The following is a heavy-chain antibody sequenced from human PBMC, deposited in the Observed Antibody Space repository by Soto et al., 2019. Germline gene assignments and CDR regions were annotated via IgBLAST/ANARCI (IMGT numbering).Heavy chain of an antibody. D-gene: IGHD3-3*01. Sequence: SETLSLTCSVSGGTISGYYWTWIRQPAGKGLEWIGRIYSSGNTKYNPSLQSRVTMSLDTSNNQFSLRLTSVTAADMAVYYCARGQRFSDWFDPWGQGTLVTVSS. CDR2: IYSSGNT. CDR1: GGTISGYY. V-gene: IGHV4-4*07. CDR3: ARGQRFSDWFDP. J-gene: IGHJ5*02.